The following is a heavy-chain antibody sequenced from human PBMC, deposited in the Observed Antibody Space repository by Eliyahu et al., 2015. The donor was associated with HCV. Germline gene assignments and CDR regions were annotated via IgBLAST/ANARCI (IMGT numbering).Heavy chain of an antibody. CDR1: GFTFDDYA. CDR3: AKDIDYGGNSGVDY. CDR2: ISWNSGSI. Sequence: EVQLVESGGGLVQPGRSLRLSCAASGFTFDDYAMHWVPQAPGKGLEWVSGISWNSGSIGYADSVKGRFTISRDNAKNSLYLQMNSLRAEDTALYYCAKDIDYGGNSGVDYWGQGTLVTVSS. V-gene: IGHV3-9*01. D-gene: IGHD4-23*01. J-gene: IGHJ4*02.